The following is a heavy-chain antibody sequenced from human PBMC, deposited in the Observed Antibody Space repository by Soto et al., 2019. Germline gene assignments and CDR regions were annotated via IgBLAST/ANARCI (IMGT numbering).Heavy chain of an antibody. D-gene: IGHD1-26*01. J-gene: IGHJ4*02. CDR3: ATEGGDGNYFDFDY. Sequence: QVQLVESGGGLVKPGGSLRLSCAASGFTFSDYYMSWIRQAPGTGLEWVSYISRNGGTIYYADSVKGRFTISRDNAKNSLYLQMNSLRADDTAIYYCATEGGDGNYFDFDYWGQGTLVTVSS. CDR2: ISRNGGTI. V-gene: IGHV3-11*01. CDR1: GFTFSDYY.